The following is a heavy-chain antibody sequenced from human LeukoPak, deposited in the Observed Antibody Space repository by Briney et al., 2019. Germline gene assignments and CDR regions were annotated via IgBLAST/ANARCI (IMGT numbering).Heavy chain of an antibody. J-gene: IGHJ4*02. CDR3: GKTTVGYSSGQKPAWPVDY. Sequence: GGSLRLSCEASGFTLGSHAMYWVRQAPGKGLEWVAGIFGSGGSPHYADSVKGRFTISRDNSRNTVYLQINSLRANDTAVYYCGKTTVGYSSGQKPAWPVDYWGQGTLVTVSS. CDR2: IFGSGGSP. V-gene: IGHV3-23*01. CDR1: GFTLGSHA. D-gene: IGHD5-18*01.